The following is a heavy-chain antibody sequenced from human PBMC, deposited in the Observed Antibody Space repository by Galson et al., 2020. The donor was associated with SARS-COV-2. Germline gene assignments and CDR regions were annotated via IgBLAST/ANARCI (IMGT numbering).Heavy chain of an antibody. V-gene: IGHV3-53*01. J-gene: IGHJ1*01. CDR2: NYSGGST. CDR3: ARGEDSSGYFEYFQH. D-gene: IGHD3-22*01. CDR1: GFTVSSNY. Sequence: QLGESLKISCAASGFTVSSNYQSWVRQAPGKGLEWVSANYSGGSTYYADSVKGRFTISRDNSKNTLYLQMNSLRAEDTAVYYCARGEDSSGYFEYFQHWRQGTLVTVST.